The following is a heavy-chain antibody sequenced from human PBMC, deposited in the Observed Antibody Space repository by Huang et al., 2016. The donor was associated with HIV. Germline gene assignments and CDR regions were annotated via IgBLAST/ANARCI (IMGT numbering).Heavy chain of an antibody. V-gene: IGHV3-7*01. CDR2: IKQEESEK. CDR1: TFSFGAYW. Sequence: VESGGRLVQPGGSIRLSCVGSTFSFGAYWMSWVSQTPGKGRVWVANIKQEESEKLYVESVKGRFNISRDNAKKILFLQMDNVRVEDTATYYCATKTGAMDIWGQGTAVTVS. J-gene: IGHJ6*02. CDR3: ATKTGAMDI. D-gene: IGHD1-7*01.